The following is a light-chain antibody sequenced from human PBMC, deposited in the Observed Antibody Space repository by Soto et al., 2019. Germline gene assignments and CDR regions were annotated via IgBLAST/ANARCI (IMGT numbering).Light chain of an antibody. CDR2: AAS. Sequence: DIQMTQSPSSLSASVGDRVTITCRASQDISSYLNWYQQKPGKAPKLLIYAASTLQSGVPSRFSGSGSGTDFTLTIISLQPEDFATYYCQQSFSTPPTFGQGTKLEIE. J-gene: IGKJ2*01. CDR1: QDISSY. CDR3: QQSFSTPPT. V-gene: IGKV1-39*01.